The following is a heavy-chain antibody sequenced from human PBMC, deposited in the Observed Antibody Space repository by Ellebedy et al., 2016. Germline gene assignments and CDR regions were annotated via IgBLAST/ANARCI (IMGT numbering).Heavy chain of an antibody. CDR1: GFSFDSYA. J-gene: IGHJ4*02. Sequence: GGSLRLSCVASGFSFDSYAMTWVRQAPGKGLEWVSVLYSGGSTFYADSVKGRFTISRDNAKNSLYLQINSLRAEDTAMYYCASATGEVNYFDYWGQGTLVTVSS. D-gene: IGHD3-16*01. CDR2: LYSGGST. V-gene: IGHV3-66*01. CDR3: ASATGEVNYFDY.